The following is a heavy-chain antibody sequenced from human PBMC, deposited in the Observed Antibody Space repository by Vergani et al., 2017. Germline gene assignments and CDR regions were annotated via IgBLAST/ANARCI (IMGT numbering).Heavy chain of an antibody. J-gene: IGHJ5*02. V-gene: IGHV4-39*07. CDR2: IYYSGST. Sequence: QLQLQESGPGLVKPSETLSLTCTVSGGSISSSSYYWGWIRQPPGKGLEWIGSIYYSGSTYYNPSLKSRVTISVDTSKNQFSLKLSSVTTADTAVYYCASGPGSGWSYNWFDPWGQGTLVTVSS. D-gene: IGHD6-19*01. CDR3: ASGPGSGWSYNWFDP. CDR1: GGSISSSSYY.